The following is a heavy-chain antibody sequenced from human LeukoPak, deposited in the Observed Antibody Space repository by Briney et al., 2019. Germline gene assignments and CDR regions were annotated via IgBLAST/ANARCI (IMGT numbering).Heavy chain of an antibody. CDR1: GYTFTSYY. V-gene: IGHV1-2*02. CDR3: ARRIGSSVYYFDY. J-gene: IGHJ4*02. CDR2: INPNSGGT. Sequence: GASVKVSCKASGYTFTSYYMHWVRQAPGQGLEWMGWINPNSGGTNYAQKFQGRVTMTRDTSISTAYTELSRLRSDDTAVYYCARRIGSSVYYFDYWGQGTLVTVSS. D-gene: IGHD1-26*01.